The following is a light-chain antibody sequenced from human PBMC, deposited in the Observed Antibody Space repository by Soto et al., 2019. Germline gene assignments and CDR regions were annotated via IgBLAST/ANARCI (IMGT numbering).Light chain of an antibody. CDR3: QQYNYSRYT. Sequence: DIQMTQSPSTLSASVGDTVTITCRASQSVNCWLAWYHQKPGQAPKLLIYGASSLESGVPARLSGSGFGTEFSLTITSLQPYDFATYYCQQYNYSRYTFGGGTKLEIK. V-gene: IGKV1-5*01. CDR1: QSVNCW. CDR2: GAS. J-gene: IGKJ2*01.